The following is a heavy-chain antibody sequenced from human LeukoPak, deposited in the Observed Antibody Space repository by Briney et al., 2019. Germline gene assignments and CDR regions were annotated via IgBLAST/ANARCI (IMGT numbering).Heavy chain of an antibody. CDR2: ISYSGST. J-gene: IGHJ4*02. CDR1: GGSVSRDNYS. D-gene: IGHD1-26*01. Sequence: PSETLSLTCTVSGGSVSRDNYSWSWIRQPPGKGLEWIGYISYSGSTNYNPSLKSRVTISVDTSKNQFSLKLRSVTAADTAVYYCAREALVGANYVVDYWGQGTLVTVSS. CDR3: AREALVGANYVVDY. V-gene: IGHV4-61*01.